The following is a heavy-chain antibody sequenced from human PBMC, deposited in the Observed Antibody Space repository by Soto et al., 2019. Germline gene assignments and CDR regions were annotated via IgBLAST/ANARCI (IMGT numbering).Heavy chain of an antibody. CDR2: VVPTQRTT. V-gene: IGHV1-69*08. CDR3: VIDRLIVAVSVGRMDV. D-gene: IGHD6-19*01. Sequence: SVKVSCKASGDTFIGYSISWVRQAPGQGLEWMGWVVPTQRTTKYAQRFQGRVTMSVDQSASTTYMELSSLRPEDTALYYCVIDRLIVAVSVGRMDVWGQGTTVTVSS. J-gene: IGHJ6*02. CDR1: GDTFIGYS.